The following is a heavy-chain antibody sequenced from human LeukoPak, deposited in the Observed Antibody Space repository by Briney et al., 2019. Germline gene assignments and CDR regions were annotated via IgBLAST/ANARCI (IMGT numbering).Heavy chain of an antibody. CDR2: INHSGST. CDR1: GGSFSGYY. D-gene: IGHD2-15*01. CDR3: ASRDPSEEDAPFDY. Sequence: SETLSLTCAVYGGSFSGYYWSWIRQPPGKGLEWIGEINHSGSTNYNPSLKSRVTISVDTSKNQFSLKLSSVTAADTAVYYCASRDPSEEDAPFDYWGQGTLVTVSS. J-gene: IGHJ4*02. V-gene: IGHV4-34*01.